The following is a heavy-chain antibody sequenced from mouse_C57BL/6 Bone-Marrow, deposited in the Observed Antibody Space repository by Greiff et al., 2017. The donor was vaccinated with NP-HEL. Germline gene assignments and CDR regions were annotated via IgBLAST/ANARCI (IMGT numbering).Heavy chain of an antibody. V-gene: IGHV1-52*01. CDR1: GYTFTSYW. J-gene: IGHJ4*01. Sequence: QVQLQQPGAELVRPGSSVKLSCKASGYTFTSYWMHWVKQRPIQGLEWIGNIDPSDSETHYNQKFKDKATLTVDKSSSTAYMQLSSLTSEDSAVYYCARKAGLLRDYAMDYWGQGTSVTVSS. CDR3: ARKAGLLRDYAMDY. D-gene: IGHD1-1*01. CDR2: IDPSDSET.